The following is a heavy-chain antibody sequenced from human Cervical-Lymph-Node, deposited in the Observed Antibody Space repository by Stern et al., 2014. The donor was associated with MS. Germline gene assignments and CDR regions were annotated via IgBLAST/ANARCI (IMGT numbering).Heavy chain of an antibody. Sequence: VQLEESGPGLVKPSETLSLTCSVSGGSISRSTYYWGWIRQPPGKGLEWIGSIYYSGTTYYNPSLKSRVTIDTSTTHSSLRLTSVTAADTAVYYCARHDGWLPHYWSQGTLVTVSS. V-gene: IGHV4-39*01. J-gene: IGHJ4*02. CDR2: IYYSGTT. CDR3: ARHDGWLPHY. CDR1: GGSISRSTYY. D-gene: IGHD5-12*01.